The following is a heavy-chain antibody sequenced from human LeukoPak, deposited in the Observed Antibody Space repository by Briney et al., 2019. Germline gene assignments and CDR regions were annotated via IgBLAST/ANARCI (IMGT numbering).Heavy chain of an antibody. V-gene: IGHV1-8*01. D-gene: IGHD2-2*01. CDR1: GYTFTSYD. CDR3: ARVFGIYCSSTSCAPRYYYYYMDV. CDR2: MNPNSGNT. J-gene: IGHJ6*03. Sequence: ASVKVSCKASGYTFTSYDINWVRQATGQGLEWMGWMNPNSGNTDYAQKFQGRVTMTRNTSISTAYMELSSLRSEDTAVYYCARVFGIYCSSTSCAPRYYYYYMDVWGKGTTVTVSS.